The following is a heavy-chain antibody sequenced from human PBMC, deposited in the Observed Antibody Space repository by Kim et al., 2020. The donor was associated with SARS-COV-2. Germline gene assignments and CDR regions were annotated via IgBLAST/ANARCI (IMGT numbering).Heavy chain of an antibody. Sequence: SETLSLTCAVYGGSFSGYYWSWIRQPPGKGLEWIGEINHSGSTNYNPSLKSRVTITVDTSKNQFSLKLSSVTSADTAVYYCARGRDDYVWGCYRYRLRPFDYWGQGTLVTVSS. CDR3: ARGRDDYVWGCYRYRLRPFDY. V-gene: IGHV4-34*01. D-gene: IGHD3-16*02. J-gene: IGHJ4*02. CDR1: GGSFSGYY. CDR2: INHSGST.